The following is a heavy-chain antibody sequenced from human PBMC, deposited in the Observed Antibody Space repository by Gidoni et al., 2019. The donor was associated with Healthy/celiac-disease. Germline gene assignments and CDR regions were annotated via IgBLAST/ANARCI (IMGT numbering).Heavy chain of an antibody. J-gene: IGHJ4*02. Sequence: EVQLVESGGGLVQPGVSLRLSCAASGFTFSSYAMSWVRQAPGKGLEWVSAISGSGGSTYYADSVKGRFTISRDNSKNTLYLQMNSLRAEDTAVYYCASEPYCSGGSCYGIADYWGQGTLVTVSS. CDR1: GFTFSSYA. CDR2: ISGSGGST. CDR3: ASEPYCSGGSCYGIADY. D-gene: IGHD2-15*01. V-gene: IGHV3-23*04.